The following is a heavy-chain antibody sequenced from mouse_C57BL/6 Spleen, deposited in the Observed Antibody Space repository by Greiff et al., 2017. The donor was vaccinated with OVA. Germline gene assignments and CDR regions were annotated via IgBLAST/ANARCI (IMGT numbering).Heavy chain of an antibody. Sequence: QVQLKQPGAELVRPGSSVKLSCKASGYTFTSYWMDWVKQRPGQGLEWIGNIYPSDSETHYNQKFKDKATLTVDKSSSTAYMQLSSLTSEDSAVYYCARSGDYGSSYGYWGQGTTLTVSS. J-gene: IGHJ2*01. CDR3: ARSGDYGSSYGY. CDR1: GYTFTSYW. D-gene: IGHD1-1*01. V-gene: IGHV1-61*01. CDR2: IYPSDSET.